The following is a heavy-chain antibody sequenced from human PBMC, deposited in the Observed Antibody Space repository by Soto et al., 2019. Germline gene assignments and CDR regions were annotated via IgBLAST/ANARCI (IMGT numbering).Heavy chain of an antibody. D-gene: IGHD4-4*01. CDR2: ISGSGSTI. CDR3: ARSKYIDY. V-gene: IGHV3-48*02. Sequence: GGSLRLSCVVSGFTFSSYNMNWVRQAPGRGLEWVTYISGSGSTIYYADSVKGRFTISRDNVKNSLYLQMNSLRDEDTAVYYCARSKYIDYWGQGTLVTVSS. CDR1: GFTFSSYN. J-gene: IGHJ4*02.